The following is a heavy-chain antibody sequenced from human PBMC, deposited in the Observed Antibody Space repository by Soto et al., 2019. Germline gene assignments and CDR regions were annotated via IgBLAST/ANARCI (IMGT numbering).Heavy chain of an antibody. Sequence: QVQLQESGPGLVKPSGTLSLTCVVSGDSISSAHWWSWVRQPPGKGLEWIGEIYHSGSTNYNPSPQSRVTMSADKSKNQLSLTVISVTPADPAVYSCAAHPGSTSGPLDYWGQGLLVTVSS. V-gene: IGHV4-4*02. CDR1: GDSISSAHW. CDR3: AAHPGSTSGPLDY. CDR2: IYHSGST. J-gene: IGHJ4*02. D-gene: IGHD2-2*01.